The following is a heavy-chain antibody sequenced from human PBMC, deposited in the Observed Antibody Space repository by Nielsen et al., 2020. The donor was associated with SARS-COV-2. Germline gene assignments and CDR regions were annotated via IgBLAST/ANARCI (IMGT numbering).Heavy chain of an antibody. V-gene: IGHV1-69*13. J-gene: IGHJ4*02. D-gene: IGHD3-22*01. CDR1: VGTFSSYA. CDR2: IIPIFGTA. CDR3: AREGDSSGGIDY. Sequence: SVKVSCKASVGTFSSYAISWVRQAPGQGLEWMGGIIPIFGTANYAQKFQGRVTITADESTSTAYMELSSLRSEDTAVYYCAREGDSSGGIDYWGQGTLVTVSS.